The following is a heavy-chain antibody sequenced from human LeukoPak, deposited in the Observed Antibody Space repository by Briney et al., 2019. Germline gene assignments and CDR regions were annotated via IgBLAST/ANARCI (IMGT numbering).Heavy chain of an antibody. D-gene: IGHD4-23*01. CDR3: ARVGCAGGVRCDYGGNSSPN. Sequence: GGSLRLSCAASGITVNTNYMSWVRQAPGKGLEWVSIIYSGGAAFYADSVKGRFTISRESSKNTLWLQMNSLRVEDTAVYYCARVGCAGGVRCDYGGNSSPNWGQGTLVTVSS. CDR1: GITVNTNY. V-gene: IGHV3-53*01. J-gene: IGHJ4*02. CDR2: IYSGGAA.